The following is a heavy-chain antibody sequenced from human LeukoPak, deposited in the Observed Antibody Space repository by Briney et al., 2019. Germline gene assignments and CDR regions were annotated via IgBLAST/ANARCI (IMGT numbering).Heavy chain of an antibody. CDR1: GFIFGDYA. CDR2: IRSKAYGGTS. D-gene: IGHD3-22*01. V-gene: IGHV3-49*04. CDR3: TTNLYYYDSSGYYLFDY. Sequence: PGRSLRLSCTTFGFIFGDYAMSWVRQAPGKGLEWVGFIRSKAYGGTSEYAASVKGRFTISRDDSKNTLYLQMNSLKTEDTAVYYCTTNLYYYDSSGYYLFDYWGQGTLVTVSS. J-gene: IGHJ4*02.